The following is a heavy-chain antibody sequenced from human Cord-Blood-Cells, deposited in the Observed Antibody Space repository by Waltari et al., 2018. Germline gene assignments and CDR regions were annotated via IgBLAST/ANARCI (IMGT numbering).Heavy chain of an antibody. D-gene: IGHD2-2*01. J-gene: IGHJ3*02. CDR2: IYYSGNT. Sequence: LTCTVSGGPISSSSYYWGWIRQPPGKGLERIGSIYYSGNTYYNPSLKSRVTISVDTSKNQISLTLRAATAAETAVYYCARGAGSSTSCYPSDAFDIWGQGTMVTVSS. CDR3: ARGAGSSTSCYPSDAFDI. V-gene: IGHV4-39*01. CDR1: GGPISSSSYY.